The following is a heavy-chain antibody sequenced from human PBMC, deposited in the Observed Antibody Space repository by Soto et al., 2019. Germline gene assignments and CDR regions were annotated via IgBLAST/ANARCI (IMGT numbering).Heavy chain of an antibody. CDR2: IIPIFGTA. J-gene: IGHJ4*02. D-gene: IGHD6-13*01. Sequence: ASVKVSCKASGGTFSSYAISWVRQAPGQGLEWMGGIIPIFGTANYAQKFQGRVTITADESTGTAYMELSSLRSEDTAVYYCARAHEGGYSSSWYFDYWGQGTLVTVSS. CDR1: GGTFSSYA. V-gene: IGHV1-69*13. CDR3: ARAHEGGYSSSWYFDY.